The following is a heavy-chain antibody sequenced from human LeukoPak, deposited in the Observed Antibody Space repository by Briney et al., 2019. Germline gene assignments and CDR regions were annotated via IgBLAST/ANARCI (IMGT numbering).Heavy chain of an antibody. CDR1: GGSISSYY. V-gene: IGHV4-4*07. D-gene: IGHD2-2*01. J-gene: IGHJ5*02. CDR3: ARVVGYCSSTSCQNADNWFDP. CDR2: IYASGST. Sequence: PSETLSLTCTVSGGSISSYYWSWIRQPAGKGLGWIGRIYASGSTNYNPSLKSRVTMSVDTSKNQFSLKLSSVTAADTAVYYCARVVGYCSSTSCQNADNWFDPWGQGTLVTVSS.